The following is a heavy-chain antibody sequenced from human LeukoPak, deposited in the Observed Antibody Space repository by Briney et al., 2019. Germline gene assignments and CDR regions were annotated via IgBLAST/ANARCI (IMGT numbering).Heavy chain of an antibody. CDR3: ARDRGGAGYSSSWTYLYYYYYGMDV. J-gene: IGHJ6*02. D-gene: IGHD6-13*01. CDR1: GFTFSSYA. V-gene: IGHV3-64*01. Sequence: PGGSLRLSCAASGFTFSSYAMHWVRQAPGKGLEYVSGINSHGGSIYYAKSVKGRFIISRDNSKNTLYLQMGSERAEDTAVYYCARDRGGAGYSSSWTYLYYYYYGMDVWGQGTTVTVSS. CDR2: INSHGGSI.